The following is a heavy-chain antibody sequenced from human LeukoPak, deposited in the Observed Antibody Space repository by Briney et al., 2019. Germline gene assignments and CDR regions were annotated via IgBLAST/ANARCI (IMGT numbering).Heavy chain of an antibody. J-gene: IGHJ5*02. CDR1: GYSFSTHW. V-gene: IGHV1-46*01. CDR3: ARDREYCSSTSCYVSNWFDP. CDR2: INPSGGFT. D-gene: IGHD2-2*01. Sequence: ASVKVSCKASGYSFSTHWMHWVRQAPGQGLEWMGIINPSGGFTSYAQKLQGRVTVTRDMSTSTVYMELSNLRSEDTAVYYCARDREYCSSTSCYVSNWFDPWGQGTLVTVSS.